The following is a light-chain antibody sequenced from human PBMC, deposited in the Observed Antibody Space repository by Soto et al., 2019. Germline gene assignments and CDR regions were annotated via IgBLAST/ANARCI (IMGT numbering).Light chain of an antibody. CDR1: RSNIGNNY. CDR2: DND. V-gene: IGLV1-51*01. J-gene: IGLJ3*02. Sequence: QSVLTQPPSVSAAPGQKVTVSCSGSRSNIGNNYVSWYQHLPGTAPKLLIHDNDKRPSGIPDRFSASKSGTSATLDITGLQTGDEADYYCEAWDSNLSGGVFGGGTKLTVL. CDR3: EAWDSNLSGGV.